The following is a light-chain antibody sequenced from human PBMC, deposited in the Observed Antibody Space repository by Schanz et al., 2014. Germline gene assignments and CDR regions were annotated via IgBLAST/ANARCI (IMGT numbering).Light chain of an antibody. J-gene: IGLJ3*02. V-gene: IGLV1-40*01. Sequence: QSVLTQPPSVSGAPGQRVTISCTGSSSNIGAGYDVHWYQQLPGTAPKLLIYGNSNRPSGVPDRFSGSKSGTSASLAITRLQAEDEADYYCSSYAGSFNWVFGGGTKLTVL. CDR1: SSNIGAGYD. CDR3: SSYAGSFNWV. CDR2: GNS.